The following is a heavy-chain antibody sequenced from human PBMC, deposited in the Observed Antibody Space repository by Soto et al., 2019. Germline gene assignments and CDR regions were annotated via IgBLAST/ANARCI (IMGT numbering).Heavy chain of an antibody. CDR3: ARGPYSNYRYGMDV. Sequence: QVQLVQSGAEVKKPGSSVKVSCKASGGTFSSYAISWVRQAPGQGLEWMGGIIPIFGTANYAQKFQGRVTITADESTSTAYMELSNLRSEDTAVYYCARGPYSNYRYGMDVWGQGTTVTVSS. D-gene: IGHD4-4*01. CDR1: GGTFSSYA. CDR2: IIPIFGTA. J-gene: IGHJ6*02. V-gene: IGHV1-69*01.